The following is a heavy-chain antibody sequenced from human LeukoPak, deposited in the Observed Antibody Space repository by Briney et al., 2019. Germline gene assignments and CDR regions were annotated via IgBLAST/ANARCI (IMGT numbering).Heavy chain of an antibody. Sequence: GGSLRLSCTASGFTFAAYSMTWFRLAPGKGLEWVSFIRNKVAGGTAEYAASVRGRFTASRDDSNSIVYLQMNNLKTEDTGVYYCTRDRIQTDYWGQGTLVTVSS. J-gene: IGHJ4*02. CDR2: IRNKVAGGTA. CDR1: GFTFAAYS. V-gene: IGHV3-49*03. CDR3: TRDRIQTDY.